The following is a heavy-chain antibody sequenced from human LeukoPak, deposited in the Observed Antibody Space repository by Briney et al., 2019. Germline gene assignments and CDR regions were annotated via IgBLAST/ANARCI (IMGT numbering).Heavy chain of an antibody. J-gene: IGHJ4*02. CDR2: ISSSSSYI. Sequence: GGSLRLSCAASGFTFSTYGMHWVRQAPGKGLEWVSSISSSSSYIYYADSVKGRFTISRDNAKNSLYLQMNSLRAEDTAVYYCARDFTAMVYFDYWGQGTLVTVSS. V-gene: IGHV3-21*01. CDR1: GFTFSTYG. D-gene: IGHD5-18*01. CDR3: ARDFTAMVYFDY.